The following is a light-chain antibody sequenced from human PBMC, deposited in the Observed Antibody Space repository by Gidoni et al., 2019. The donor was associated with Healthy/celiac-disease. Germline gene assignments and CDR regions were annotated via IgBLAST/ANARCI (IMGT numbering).Light chain of an antibody. CDR1: QSISSY. V-gene: IGKV1-39*01. J-gene: IGKJ4*01. CDR3: QQSYSTPLT. Sequence: SSLSASVGDRVTITCRASQSISSYLNWYQQKPEKAPKLLIYAASSLQSGVPSRFSGSGSGTDFTLTISSLQPEDFATYYCQQSYSTPLTFGGGTKVEI. CDR2: AAS.